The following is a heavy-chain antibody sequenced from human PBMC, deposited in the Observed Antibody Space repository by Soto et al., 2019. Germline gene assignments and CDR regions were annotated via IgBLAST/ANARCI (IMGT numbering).Heavy chain of an antibody. V-gene: IGHV1-2*02. CDR1: GYTFADYY. CDR3: ASGMKADFGY. D-gene: IGHD1-26*01. CDR2: INPNTGGT. Sequence: GASVKVSCKASGYTFADYYMHWVRQAPGQGLEWMGWINPNTGGTHYDQKFEGRITLTRDTSISTAYMEVTRVRSDDTAVYYCASGMKADFGYWGQGTLVTVYS. J-gene: IGHJ4*02.